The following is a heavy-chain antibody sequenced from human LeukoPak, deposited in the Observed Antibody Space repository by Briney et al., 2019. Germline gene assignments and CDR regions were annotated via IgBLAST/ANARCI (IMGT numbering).Heavy chain of an antibody. Sequence: GGSLRLSCAASGFTFSSYSMNWVRQAPGKGLEWVSYISSSSSTIYYADSVKGRFTISRDNAKNSLYLQMNSLRAEDTAVYYCAKPLDYGDYVPFDYWGQGTLVTVSS. CDR1: GFTFSSYS. CDR2: ISSSSSTI. J-gene: IGHJ4*02. V-gene: IGHV3-48*04. D-gene: IGHD4-17*01. CDR3: AKPLDYGDYVPFDY.